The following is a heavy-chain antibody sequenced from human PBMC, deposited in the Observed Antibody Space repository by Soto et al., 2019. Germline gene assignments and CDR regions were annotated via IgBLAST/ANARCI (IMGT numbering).Heavy chain of an antibody. D-gene: IGHD3-10*01. CDR1: GGSFSGYF. V-gene: IGHV4-34*01. CDR3: ARGRERHYSGSGSSGPSAFDI. Sequence: QVQLKQWGAGLLKPSETLSLTCAVYGGSFSGYFWNWIRQPPGKGLEWIGEINHSGSTNYNPSLRSRVTISVDTSNNHLPRRLTCVTAADTAVYYCARGRERHYSGSGSSGPSAFDILGIGTTVTVSS. J-gene: IGHJ3*02. CDR2: INHSGST.